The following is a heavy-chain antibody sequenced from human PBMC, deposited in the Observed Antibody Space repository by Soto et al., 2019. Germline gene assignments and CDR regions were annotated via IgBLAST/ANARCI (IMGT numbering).Heavy chain of an antibody. CDR1: GGSISSGGYY. J-gene: IGHJ4*02. V-gene: IGHV4-31*03. D-gene: IGHD7-27*01. Sequence: QVQLQESGPGLVKPSQTLSLTCTVSGGSISSGGYYWSWIRQHPGKGLEWIGHFYYRGSTYYNPSLKSRVTMSVDTSKNQFSLKLSSVTAADTAMYYCARVWGMTPDYWGQGTLVTVSS. CDR2: FYYRGST. CDR3: ARVWGMTPDY.